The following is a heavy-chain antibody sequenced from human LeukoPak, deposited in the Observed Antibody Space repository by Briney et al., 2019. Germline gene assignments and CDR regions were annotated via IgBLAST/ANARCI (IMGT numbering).Heavy chain of an antibody. CDR1: GFTFSDYY. J-gene: IGHJ4*02. CDR2: IYSGGST. D-gene: IGHD3-22*01. CDR3: ATDYYDSSGYLNFDY. V-gene: IGHV3-53*01. Sequence: GGSLRLSCAASGFTFSDYYMSWIRQAPGKGLEWVSVIYSGGSTYYADSVKGRFTISRDNSKNTLYLQMNSLRAEDTAVYYCATDYYDSSGYLNFDYWGQGTLVTVSS.